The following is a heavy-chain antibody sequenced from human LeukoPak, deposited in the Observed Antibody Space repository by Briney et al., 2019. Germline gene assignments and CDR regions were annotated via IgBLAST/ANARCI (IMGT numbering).Heavy chain of an antibody. V-gene: IGHV3-7*01. Sequence: GGSLRLSCAASGFTFRKHWMSWVRQAIGKGLECVAKIKEDGSEKHYVDSVKGRFTISRDNAKNSLYLQMNSLRADDTAVYYCARDYTGGWNDYWGQGTLVTVSS. CDR3: ARDYTGGWNDY. CDR2: IKEDGSEK. J-gene: IGHJ4*02. D-gene: IGHD7-27*01. CDR1: GFTFRKHW.